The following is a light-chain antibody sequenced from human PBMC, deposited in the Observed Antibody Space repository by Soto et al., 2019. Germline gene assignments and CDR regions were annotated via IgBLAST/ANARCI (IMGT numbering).Light chain of an antibody. J-gene: IGKJ1*01. V-gene: IGKV1-5*01. CDR2: DAS. CDR1: QSVNKW. Sequence: IQMTQSPSTLSASVGDRVTITCRASQSVNKWFAWFQQKPGKVPKLLIFDASTLQTGVPSRFGGGGSGTEFTLTISGLQPDDFATYYCQQYNSYSPWTFGPGTKVDIK. CDR3: QQYNSYSPWT.